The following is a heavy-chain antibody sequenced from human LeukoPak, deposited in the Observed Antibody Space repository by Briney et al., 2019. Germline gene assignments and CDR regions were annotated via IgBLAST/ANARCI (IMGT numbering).Heavy chain of an antibody. D-gene: IGHD3-9*01. CDR1: GFTFSSYG. Sequence: GGSLRLPCAASGFTFSSYGMHWVRQAPGKELEWVAFIRYDGSNKYYADSVKGRFTISRDNSKNTLYLQMNSLRAEDTAVYYCAKDIRYHYYYYYMDVWGKGTTVTISS. V-gene: IGHV3-30*02. CDR3: AKDIRYHYYYYYMDV. J-gene: IGHJ6*03. CDR2: IRYDGSNK.